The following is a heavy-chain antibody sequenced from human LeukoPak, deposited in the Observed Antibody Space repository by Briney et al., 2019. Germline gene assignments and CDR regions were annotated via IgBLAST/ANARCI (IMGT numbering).Heavy chain of an antibody. V-gene: IGHV3-48*04. CDR3: ALGNQNVDYSSSWYCTY. Sequence: PGRSLRLSCAASGFTFSSYSMNWVRQAPGKGLEWVSYISSSSSTIYYADSVKGRFTISRDNAKNSLYLQMNSLRAEDTAVYYCALGNQNVDYSSSWYCTYWGQGTLVTVSS. D-gene: IGHD6-13*01. CDR1: GFTFSSYS. J-gene: IGHJ4*02. CDR2: ISSSSSTI.